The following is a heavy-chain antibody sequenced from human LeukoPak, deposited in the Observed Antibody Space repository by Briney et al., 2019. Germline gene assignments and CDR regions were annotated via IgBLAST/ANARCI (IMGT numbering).Heavy chain of an antibody. D-gene: IGHD1-14*01. CDR3: ARISGPFYYGMDV. V-gene: IGHV4-34*01. Sequence: PSETLSLTCAVYGGSFSGYYWSWIRQPPGKGLEWIGEINHSGSTNYNPSLKSRVAVSADTSKNQFSLKVSPVTAADTAVYYCARISGPFYYGMDVWGQGTTVTVSS. CDR2: INHSGST. CDR1: GGSFSGYY. J-gene: IGHJ6*02.